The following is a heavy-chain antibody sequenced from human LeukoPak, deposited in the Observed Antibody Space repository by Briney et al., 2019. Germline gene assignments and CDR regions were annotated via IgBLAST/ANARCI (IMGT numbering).Heavy chain of an antibody. V-gene: IGHV3-30*03. Sequence: GGSLRLSCAASGFTFSSYGMHWVRQAPGKGLEWVAVISYDGSNKYYADSVKGRFTILRDNAKNSLYLQMNSLRAEDTAVYYCASGKAARPDYYYYYMDVWGKGTTVTVSS. J-gene: IGHJ6*03. CDR2: ISYDGSNK. D-gene: IGHD6-6*01. CDR1: GFTFSSYG. CDR3: ASGKAARPDYYYYYMDV.